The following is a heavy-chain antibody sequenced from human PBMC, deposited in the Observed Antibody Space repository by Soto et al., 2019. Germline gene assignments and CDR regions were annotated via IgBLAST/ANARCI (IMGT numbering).Heavy chain of an antibody. V-gene: IGHV3-23*01. J-gene: IGHJ6*02. CDR2: INSSGGST. D-gene: IGHD2-2*01. Sequence: EVQLLESGGGLVQRGGSLRLSCAASGFTFNTYTMSWVRQAPGKGLEWVSGINSSGGSTYYAETVKGRFTISRDNSKNTLSLQMNSLRAEDTAVYYCAKPEIATAADGGVADFYYGMDVWGQGTPVTVSS. CDR1: GFTFNTYT. CDR3: AKPEIATAADGGVADFYYGMDV.